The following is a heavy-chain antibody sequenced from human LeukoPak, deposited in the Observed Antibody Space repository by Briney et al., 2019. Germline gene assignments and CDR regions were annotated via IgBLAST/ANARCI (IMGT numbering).Heavy chain of an antibody. D-gene: IGHD3-9*01. CDR1: GFTFSSYS. V-gene: IGHV3-21*01. J-gene: IGHJ6*02. CDR2: ISSSSSYI. Sequence: GGSLRLSCAASGFTFSSYSMNWVRQAPGKGLEWVSSISSSSSYIYYADSVKGRFTISRDNAKNSLYLQMNSLRAEDTAVYYCARARGYDILTGYYTARDGMDVRGQGPTVTVSS. CDR3: ARARGYDILTGYYTARDGMDV.